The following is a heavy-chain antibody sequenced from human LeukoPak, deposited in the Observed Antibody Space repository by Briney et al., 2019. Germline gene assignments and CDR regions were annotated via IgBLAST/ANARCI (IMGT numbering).Heavy chain of an antibody. CDR2: ISGSDGST. D-gene: IGHD6-19*01. V-gene: IGHV3-23*01. CDR1: GFTFSSYG. J-gene: IGHJ4*02. CDR3: AKDNAYSSGWLYYFDY. Sequence: GGSLRLSCAASGFTFSSYGMSWVRQAPGKGLEWVSAISGSDGSTYYADSVKGRFTISRDNSKNTLYLQMNSLRAEDTAVYYCAKDNAYSSGWLYYFDYWGQGTLVTVSS.